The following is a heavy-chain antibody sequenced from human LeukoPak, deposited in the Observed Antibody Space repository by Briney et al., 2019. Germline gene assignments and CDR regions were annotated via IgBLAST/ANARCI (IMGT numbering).Heavy chain of an antibody. V-gene: IGHV4-31*03. CDR3: ARDPHSGYDLADY. CDR1: AGSISSGGYY. CDR2: IYQSGST. D-gene: IGHD5-12*01. J-gene: IGHJ4*02. Sequence: SQTLSLTCTVSAGSISSGGYYWSWIRQHPGKGLEWIGEIYQSGSTNYNPSLKSRVTISVDKSKNQVSPKLSSVTAADTAVYYCARDPHSGYDLADYWGQGTLVTVSS.